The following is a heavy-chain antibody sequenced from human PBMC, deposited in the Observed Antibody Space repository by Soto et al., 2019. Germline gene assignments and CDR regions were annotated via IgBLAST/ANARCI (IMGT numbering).Heavy chain of an antibody. CDR3: SKDSISILTGYYDY. CDR2: ISWNSGSI. D-gene: IGHD3-9*01. CDR1: GFTFDDYA. J-gene: IGHJ4*02. Sequence: GGSLRLSCAASGFTFDDYAMHWVRQAPGKGLEWVSGISWNSGSIGYADSVKGRFTISRDNAKNSLYLQMNSLRAEDTALYYCSKDSISILTGYYDYWGQGTLVTVSS. V-gene: IGHV3-9*01.